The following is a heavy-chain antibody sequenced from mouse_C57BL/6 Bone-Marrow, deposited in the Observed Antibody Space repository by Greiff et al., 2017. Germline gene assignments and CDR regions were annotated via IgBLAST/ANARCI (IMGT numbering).Heavy chain of an antibody. Sequence: VQLQQSGPVLVKPGASVKMSCKASGYTFTDYYMNWVKQSHGKSLEWIGVINPYNGGTSYNQKFKGKATLTVDKSSSTAYMELNSLTSEDSAVYYCARRVITTVPFDYWGQGTTLTVSS. CDR3: ARRVITTVPFDY. J-gene: IGHJ2*01. CDR1: GYTFTDYY. D-gene: IGHD1-2*01. CDR2: INPYNGGT. V-gene: IGHV1-19*01.